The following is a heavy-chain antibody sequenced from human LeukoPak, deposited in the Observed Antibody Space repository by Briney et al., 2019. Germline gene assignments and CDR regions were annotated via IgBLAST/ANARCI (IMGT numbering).Heavy chain of an antibody. V-gene: IGHV3-74*01. CDR2: ISSDGSST. CDR1: GFTFSDHW. Sequence: PGGSLTLSCAASGFTFSDHWMHCVRQAPGKGLVWGSRISSDGSSTSYADSVKGRFTISRDNAKNTLYLQMGSLRAEDTAVYSCARSSGRWTNNNFLANYYGMDVWGQGTTVTVSS. D-gene: IGHD3/OR15-3a*01. J-gene: IGHJ6*02. CDR3: ARSSGRWTNNNFLANYYGMDV.